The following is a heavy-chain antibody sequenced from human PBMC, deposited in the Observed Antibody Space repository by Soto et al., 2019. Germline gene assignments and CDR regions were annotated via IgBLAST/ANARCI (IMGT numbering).Heavy chain of an antibody. V-gene: IGHV4-39*01. CDR1: GDSISNRSYY. D-gene: IGHD2-21*02. J-gene: IGHJ4*02. CDR3: ARQRTSVVTQAYFDS. CDR2: IYHSGST. Sequence: SETLSLTCTVTGDSISNRSYYWGWIRQPPGKGLEWIGSIYHSGSTYNNPSLKSRVSMSVDTSKNQFSLKLRSVTAADTALYYCARQRTSVVTQAYFDSWGQGSLVTVSS.